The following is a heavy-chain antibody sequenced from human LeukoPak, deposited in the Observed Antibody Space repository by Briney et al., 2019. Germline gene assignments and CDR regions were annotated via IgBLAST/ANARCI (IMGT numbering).Heavy chain of an antibody. D-gene: IGHD1-1*01. J-gene: IGHJ4*02. CDR2: ISTVGTRT. V-gene: IGHV3-74*01. CDR3: VRSMSGTNDF. Sequence: GGSLRLSCAASGFTFSTYWMSWVRQAPGRGLEWVARISTVGTRTDYADSVRGRFTISRDNAKNTISLQMNSLTAEDTAVYYCVRSMSGTNDFWGQGTVVSVSS. CDR1: GFTFSTYW.